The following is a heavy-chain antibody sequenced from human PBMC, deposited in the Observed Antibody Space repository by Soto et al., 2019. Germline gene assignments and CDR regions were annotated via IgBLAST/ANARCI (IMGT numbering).Heavy chain of an antibody. CDR2: IYYSGST. CDR1: GGSISSSSYY. D-gene: IGHD3-3*01. J-gene: IGHJ4*02. V-gene: IGHV4-39*01. CDR3: ARQGPHYDFWSGYYKPADRDY. Sequence: SETLSLTCTVSGGSISSSSYYWGWIRQPPGKGLEWIGSIYYSGSTYYNPSLKSRVTISVDTSKNQFSLKLSSVTAADTAVYYCARQGPHYDFWSGYYKPADRDYWGQGTLVTVSS.